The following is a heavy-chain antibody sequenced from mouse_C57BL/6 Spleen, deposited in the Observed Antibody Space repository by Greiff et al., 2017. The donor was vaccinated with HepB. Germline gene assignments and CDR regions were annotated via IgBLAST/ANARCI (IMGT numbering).Heavy chain of an antibody. Sequence: DVKLVESGGGLVQSGRSLRLSCATSGFTFSDFYMEWVRQAPGKGLEWIAASRNKANDYTTEYSASVKGRFIVSRDTSQSILYLQMTALRAEDTAIYYCARDPLWGAMDYWGQGTSVTVSS. CDR1: GFTFSDFY. CDR2: SRNKANDYTT. J-gene: IGHJ4*01. V-gene: IGHV7-1*01. CDR3: ARDPLWGAMDY. D-gene: IGHD1-1*02.